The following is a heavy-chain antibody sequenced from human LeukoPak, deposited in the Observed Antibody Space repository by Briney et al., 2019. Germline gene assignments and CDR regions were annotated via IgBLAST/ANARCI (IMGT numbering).Heavy chain of an antibody. CDR3: ARNYYGSGSSLLGGMDF. V-gene: IGHV3-33*01. Sequence: PGGSLTLSCAASGFTFSSYGMHWVRQAPRKGLEWVAVIWYDGSNKYYADPVKGRFTISRDNSKNTLYLQMNSLRAEDTAVYYCARNYYGSGSSLLGGMDFWGKGTTVTVSS. J-gene: IGHJ6*04. CDR2: IWYDGSNK. D-gene: IGHD3-10*01. CDR1: GFTFSSYG.